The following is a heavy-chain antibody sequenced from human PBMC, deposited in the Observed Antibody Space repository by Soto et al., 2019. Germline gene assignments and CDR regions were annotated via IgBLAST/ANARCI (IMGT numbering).Heavy chain of an antibody. J-gene: IGHJ4*02. CDR2: ISWNSGSI. D-gene: IGHD3-22*01. V-gene: IGHV3-9*01. CDR3: AKVEMNHYDSSGSS. CDR1: GFTFDDYA. Sequence: GGSLRLSCAASGFTFDDYAMHWVRQAPGKGLEWVSGISWNSGSIGYADSVKGRFTISRDNAKNSLYLQMNSLRAEDTALYYCAKVEMNHYDSSGSSWGQGTLVPVSS.